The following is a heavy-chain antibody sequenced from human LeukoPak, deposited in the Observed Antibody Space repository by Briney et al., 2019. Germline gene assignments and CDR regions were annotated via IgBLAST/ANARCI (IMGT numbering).Heavy chain of an antibody. CDR3: ARPQTMGSSSPLGY. Sequence: SETLSLTRTVSGVSISRYYWIWIRQPPGKGLEWIGDIHYSGRANYNPSLKSRVTTSLDTSKNQISLKLSSVTAADTAVYYCARPQTMGSSSPLGYWGQGTLVTVSS. J-gene: IGHJ4*02. CDR1: GVSISRYY. V-gene: IGHV4-59*01. D-gene: IGHD2-2*01. CDR2: IHYSGRA.